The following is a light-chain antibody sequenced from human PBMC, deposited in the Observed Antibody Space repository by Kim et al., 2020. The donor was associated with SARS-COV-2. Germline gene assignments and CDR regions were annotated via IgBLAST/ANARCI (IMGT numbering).Light chain of an antibody. V-gene: IGKV1-27*01. J-gene: IGKJ3*01. Sequence: DVQMTQSPSSLSASVGDRVTITCRASQDTSNHLAWYQQKPGKVPKLLIYAASTLHSGVPSSFSGSGSGIDFTLTISGLQPEDVGTYFCQQNYITPFTFGPGTKVDIK. CDR3: QQNYITPFT. CDR2: AAS. CDR1: QDTSNH.